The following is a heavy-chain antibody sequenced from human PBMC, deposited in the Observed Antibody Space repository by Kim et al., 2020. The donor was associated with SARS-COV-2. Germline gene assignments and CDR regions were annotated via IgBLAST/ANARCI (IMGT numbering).Heavy chain of an antibody. CDR2: IYYSGST. J-gene: IGHJ6*02. CDR1: GGSISSYY. Sequence: SETLSLTCTVSGGSISSYYWSWIRQPPGKGLEWIGYIYYSGSTNYNPSLKSRVTISVDTSKIQFSLKLSSVTAADTAVYYCARFQHDFWSGFYRFDYYYGMDVWGQGTTVTVSS. D-gene: IGHD3-3*01. V-gene: IGHV4-59*01. CDR3: ARFQHDFWSGFYRFDYYYGMDV.